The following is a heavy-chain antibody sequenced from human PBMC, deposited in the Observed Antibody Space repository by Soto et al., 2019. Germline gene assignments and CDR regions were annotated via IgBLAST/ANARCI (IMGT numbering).Heavy chain of an antibody. V-gene: IGHV4-59*08. Sequence: SETLSLTCTVSGGSIRSYYWSRIRQPPGKGLEWIGYIYYSGSTNYNPSLKSRVTISVDTSKNQFSLKLNSMTAADTAVYYCARHNYGSGSTYFAYWGQGTLVTGSS. D-gene: IGHD3-10*01. CDR3: ARHNYGSGSTYFAY. CDR2: IYYSGST. J-gene: IGHJ4*02. CDR1: GGSIRSYY.